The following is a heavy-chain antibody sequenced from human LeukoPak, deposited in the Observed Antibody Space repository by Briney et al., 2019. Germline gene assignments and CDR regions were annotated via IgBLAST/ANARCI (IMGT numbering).Heavy chain of an antibody. CDR2: IYYSGST. V-gene: IGHV4-59*12. CDR3: ARDGHSRFPWFGYFDY. Sequence: SETLSLTCTVSGGSISSYYWSWIRQPPGKGLEWIGYIYYSGSTNYNPSLKSRVTISVDTSKNQFSLKLSSVTAADTAVYYCARDGHSRFPWFGYFDYWGQGTLVTVSS. D-gene: IGHD3-10*01. CDR1: GGSISSYY. J-gene: IGHJ4*02.